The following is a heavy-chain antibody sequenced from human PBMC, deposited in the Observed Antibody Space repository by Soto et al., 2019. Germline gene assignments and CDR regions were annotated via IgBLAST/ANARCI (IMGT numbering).Heavy chain of an antibody. D-gene: IGHD6-6*01. CDR3: ARGGSSSWFDP. CDR2: IIPIFGTA. Sequence: SVKVSCKASGGTFSSCAISWVRQAPGQVLEWMGGIIPIFGTANYAQKFQGRVTITADESTSTAYMELSSLRSEDTAVYYCARGGSSSWFDPWGQGTLVTVSS. V-gene: IGHV1-69*13. J-gene: IGHJ5*02. CDR1: GGTFSSCA.